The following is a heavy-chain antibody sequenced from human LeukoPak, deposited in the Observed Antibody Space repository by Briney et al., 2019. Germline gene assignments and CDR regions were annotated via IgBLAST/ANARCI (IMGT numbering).Heavy chain of an antibody. V-gene: IGHV3-23*01. Sequence: GGSLRLSCAASGFTFSSYAMSWVRQAPGKGLEWVSAISGSGGSTYYADSVKGRFTISRDNSKNTLYLQMNSLRAEDTAVYYCARSGGSYFYYYMDVWGKGTTVIISS. CDR2: ISGSGGST. CDR1: GFTFSSYA. CDR3: ARSGGSYFYYYMDV. J-gene: IGHJ6*03. D-gene: IGHD1-26*01.